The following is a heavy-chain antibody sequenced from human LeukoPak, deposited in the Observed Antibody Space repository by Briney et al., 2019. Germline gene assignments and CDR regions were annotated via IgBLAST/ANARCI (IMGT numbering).Heavy chain of an antibody. CDR1: GGTFSSYA. Sequence: SVKVSCKASGGTFSSYAISWVRQAPGQGLEWMGRIIPIFGTANYAQKFQGRVTITTDESTSTAYMELSSLRSEDTAVYYCAREEVGVDTAVYWYFDLWGRGTLVTVSS. V-gene: IGHV1-69*05. D-gene: IGHD5-18*01. CDR3: AREEVGVDTAVYWYFDL. CDR2: IIPIFGTA. J-gene: IGHJ2*01.